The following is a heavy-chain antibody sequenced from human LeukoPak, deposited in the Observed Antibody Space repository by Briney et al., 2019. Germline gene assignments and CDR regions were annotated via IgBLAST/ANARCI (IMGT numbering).Heavy chain of an antibody. CDR3: ARDGVWSGYLWFDP. J-gene: IGHJ5*02. Sequence: SETLSLTCAVYGGSFSGYYWSWIRQPAGKGLEWIGRIYTSGSTNYNPSLKSRVTISVDTSKNQFSLKLSSVTAADTAVYYCARDGVWSGYLWFDPWGQGTLVTVSS. CDR2: IYTSGST. V-gene: IGHV4-4*07. CDR1: GGSFSGYY. D-gene: IGHD3-3*01.